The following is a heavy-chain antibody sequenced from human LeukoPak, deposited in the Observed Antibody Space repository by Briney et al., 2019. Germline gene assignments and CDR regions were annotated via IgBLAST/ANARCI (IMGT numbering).Heavy chain of an antibody. CDR2: IIPIFGTA. V-gene: IGHV1-69*13. CDR3: ARSRWRHGGDY. Sequence: WASVKVSCKASGGTFSSYAISWVRQAPGQGLEWMGGIIPIFGTANYAQKFQGRVTITADESTSTAYMELSSLRSEDTAVYYCARSRWRHGGDYWGQGTLVTVSS. J-gene: IGHJ4*02. D-gene: IGHD2-21*02. CDR1: GGTFSSYA.